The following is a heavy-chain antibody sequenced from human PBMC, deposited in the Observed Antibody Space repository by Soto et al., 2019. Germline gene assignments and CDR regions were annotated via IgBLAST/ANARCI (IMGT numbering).Heavy chain of an antibody. Sequence: GGSLRLSCAASGFTFSNYAMSWVRQAPGKGLEWVSTFTRSGNTYYADSVKGRFTISRDNSKNTLYLQMDSLRAEDTAAYYCARDPSSYYYYYMDVWGKGTTVTVSS. CDR3: ARDPSSYYYYYMDV. V-gene: IGHV3-23*01. CDR1: GFTFSNYA. CDR2: FTRSGNT. D-gene: IGHD3-16*02. J-gene: IGHJ6*03.